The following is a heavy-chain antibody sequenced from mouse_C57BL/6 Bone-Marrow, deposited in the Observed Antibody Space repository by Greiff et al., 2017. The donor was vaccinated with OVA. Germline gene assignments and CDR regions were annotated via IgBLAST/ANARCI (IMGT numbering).Heavy chain of an antibody. CDR1: GFNIKDDY. D-gene: IGHD1-1*01. J-gene: IGHJ4*01. V-gene: IGHV14-4*01. CDR3: ARSYYGSSHYAMDY. Sequence: VQLKESGAELVRPGASVKLSCTASGFNIKDDYMHWVKQRPEQGLEWIGWIDPENGDTEYASKFQGKATITADTSSNTAYLQLSSLTSEDTAVYYCARSYYGSSHYAMDYWGQGTSVTVSS. CDR2: IDPENGDT.